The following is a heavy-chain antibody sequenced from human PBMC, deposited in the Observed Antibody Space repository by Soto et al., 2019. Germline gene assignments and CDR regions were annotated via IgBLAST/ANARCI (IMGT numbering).Heavy chain of an antibody. Sequence: GASVKVSCKASGYTFTGYPIHWVRQAPGQRLEWMGWINAGNGNTKYSQKFQGRVTITRDTSASTAYMELSSLGSEDTAVYYCANDYYDSSASSYYFGYWGQGTLVTVSS. J-gene: IGHJ4*02. D-gene: IGHD3-22*01. CDR2: INAGNGNT. CDR3: ANDYYDSSASSYYFGY. V-gene: IGHV1-3*01. CDR1: GYTFTGYP.